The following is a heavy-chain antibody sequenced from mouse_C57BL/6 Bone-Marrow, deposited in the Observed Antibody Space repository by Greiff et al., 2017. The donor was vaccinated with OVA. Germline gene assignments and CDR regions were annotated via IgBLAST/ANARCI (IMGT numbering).Heavy chain of an antibody. J-gene: IGHJ2*01. V-gene: IGHV5-17*01. CDR1: GFTFSDYG. CDR3: ARRDFLGNFDY. D-gene: IGHD2-14*01. CDR2: ISSGSSTI. Sequence: VQLKESGGGLVKPGGSLKLSCAASGFTFSDYGMHWVRQAPEKGLEWVAYISSGSSTIYYADTVKGRFTISRDNATNTLFLQMTSLRSEDTAMYYFARRDFLGNFDYGGKGTTLTVSS.